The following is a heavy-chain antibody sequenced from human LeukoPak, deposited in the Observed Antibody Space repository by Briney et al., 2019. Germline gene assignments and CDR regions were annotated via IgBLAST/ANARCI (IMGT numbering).Heavy chain of an antibody. CDR3: AREGEPYGFDY. Sequence: SQTLSLTCAVSGGSISSGTYSWSWIRQPPGKGLEWIGYVYQNGNLYYNPSLKSRVTISVDRSKNQFSLNLKFVTAADTAVYYCAREGEPYGFDYWGQGALVTVSS. CDR2: VYQNGNL. V-gene: IGHV4-30-2*01. J-gene: IGHJ4*02. D-gene: IGHD3-10*01. CDR1: GGSISSGTYS.